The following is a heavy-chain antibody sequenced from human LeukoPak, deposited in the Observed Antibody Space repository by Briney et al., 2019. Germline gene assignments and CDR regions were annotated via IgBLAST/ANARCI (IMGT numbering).Heavy chain of an antibody. CDR3: ARDAALAQSWEERYYYYYMDV. J-gene: IGHJ6*03. V-gene: IGHV4-59*01. CDR1: GGSISSYY. Sequence: SETLSLTCTVSGGSISSYYWSWIRQPPGKGLEWIGYIYYSGSTNYNPSLKSRVTISVDTSKNQFSLKLSSVTAADTAVYYCARDAALAQSWEERYYYYYMDVWGKGTTVTVSS. CDR2: IYYSGST. D-gene: IGHD1-26*01.